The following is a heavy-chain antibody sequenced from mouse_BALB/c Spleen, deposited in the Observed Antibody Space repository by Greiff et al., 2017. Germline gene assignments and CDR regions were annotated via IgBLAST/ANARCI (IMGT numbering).Heavy chain of an antibody. Sequence: EVKVEESGGGLVQPGGSLRLSCATSGFTFTDYYMSWVRQPPGKALEWLGFIRNKANGYTTEYSASVKGRFTISRDNSQSILYLQMNTLRAEDSATYYCARDYYYGSSPWFAYWGQGTLVTVSA. V-gene: IGHV7-3*02. CDR1: GFTFTDYY. J-gene: IGHJ3*01. D-gene: IGHD1-1*01. CDR3: ARDYYYGSSPWFAY. CDR2: IRNKANGYTT.